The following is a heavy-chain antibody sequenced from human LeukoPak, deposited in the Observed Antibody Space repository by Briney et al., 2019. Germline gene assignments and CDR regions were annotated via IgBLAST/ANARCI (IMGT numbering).Heavy chain of an antibody. Sequence: ASVKVSCKASGYIFTSYYMHWVRQAPGQGLEWMGIINPSGGSTSYAQKFQGRVTMTRDTSTSTVYMELSSLRSEDTAVYYCARSAPQVDYGDYVGNFDYWGQGTLVTVSS. J-gene: IGHJ4*02. CDR3: ARSAPQVDYGDYVGNFDY. V-gene: IGHV1-46*01. CDR1: GYIFTSYY. D-gene: IGHD4-17*01. CDR2: INPSGGST.